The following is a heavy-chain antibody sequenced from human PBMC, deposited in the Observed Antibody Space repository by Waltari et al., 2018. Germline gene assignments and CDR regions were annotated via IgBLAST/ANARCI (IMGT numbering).Heavy chain of an antibody. CDR1: GFTFSSYS. CDR3: ARDRPRTGTPDY. Sequence: EVQLVESGGGLVKPGGSLRLSCAASGFTFSSYSMNWVRQAPGKGLEWVSSISSSSSYIYYADSVKGRFTISRDNAKNSLYLKMNSLRAEDTAVYYCARDRPRTGTPDYWGQGTLVTVSS. V-gene: IGHV3-21*01. D-gene: IGHD1-7*01. CDR2: ISSSSSYI. J-gene: IGHJ4*02.